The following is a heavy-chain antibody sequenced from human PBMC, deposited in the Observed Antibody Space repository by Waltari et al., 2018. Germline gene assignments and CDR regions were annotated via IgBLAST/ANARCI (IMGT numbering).Heavy chain of an antibody. CDR1: GDTFSNCA. V-gene: IGHV1-69*06. D-gene: IGHD2-15*01. CDR2: IIPILGST. J-gene: IGHJ4*02. Sequence: QVHLVQSGAEVKKPGSSVKVSCKASGDTFSNCAISWVRQAPGQGLEWVGAIIPILGSTNFAQKFQGRVSLSADKSTGTAYMELSSLRSEDTAVYYCATDTTSYCSGGRCFSGFDYWGQGTLVTVSS. CDR3: ATDTTSYCSGGRCFSGFDY.